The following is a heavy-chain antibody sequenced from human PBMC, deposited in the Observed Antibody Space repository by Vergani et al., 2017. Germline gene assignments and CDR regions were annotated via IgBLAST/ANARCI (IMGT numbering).Heavy chain of an antibody. D-gene: IGHD6-19*01. CDR3: ATTPSKGRDLLAVAGTFDD. V-gene: IGHV1-46*03. CDR2: INPSGGST. CDR1: GYTFTSYY. Sequence: QVQLVQSGAEVKKPGASVKVSCKASGYTFTSYYMHWVRQAPGQGLEWMGIINPSGGSTSYAQKFQGRVTMTRDTTTSTVYMELSSLRSEDTAVYYCATTPSKGRDLLAVAGTFDDWGQGTLVTVSS. J-gene: IGHJ4*02.